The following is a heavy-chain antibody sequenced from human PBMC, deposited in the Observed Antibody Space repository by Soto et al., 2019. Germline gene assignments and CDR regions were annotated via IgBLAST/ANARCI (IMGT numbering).Heavy chain of an antibody. CDR2: INSDGSST. D-gene: IGHD5-18*01. V-gene: IGHV3-74*01. J-gene: IGHJ4*02. CDR1: GFTFSSYW. Sequence: EVQLVESGGGLVQPGGSLRLSCAASGFTFSSYWMHWVRQAPGKGLVLVSRINSDGSSTSYADSVKGRFTISRDNAKNTLYLQKNRLRAEVTAVYYCASLGEWTAMVTRGYYWGQGTLVTVSS. CDR3: ASLGEWTAMVTRGYY.